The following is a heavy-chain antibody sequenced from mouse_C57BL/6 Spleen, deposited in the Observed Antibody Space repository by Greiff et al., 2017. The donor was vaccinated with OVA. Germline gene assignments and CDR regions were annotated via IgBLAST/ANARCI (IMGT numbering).Heavy chain of an antibody. CDR1: GFTFSSYA. CDR2: ISAGGSYT. V-gene: IGHV5-4*01. CDR3: AREGDYDGYFDY. D-gene: IGHD2-4*01. Sequence: EVMLVESGGGLVKPGGSLKLSCAASGFTFSSYAMSWVRQTPEKRLEWVATISAGGSYTYYPDNVKGRFTISRDNAKNNLYLQMSHLKSEDTAMYYCAREGDYDGYFDYWGQGTTLTVSS. J-gene: IGHJ2*01.